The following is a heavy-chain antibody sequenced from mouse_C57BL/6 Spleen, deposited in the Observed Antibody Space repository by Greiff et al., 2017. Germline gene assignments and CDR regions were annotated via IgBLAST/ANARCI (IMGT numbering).Heavy chain of an antibody. CDR2: INPNNGGT. V-gene: IGHV1-22*01. J-gene: IGHJ4*01. CDR1: GYTFTDYN. D-gene: IGHD1-1*02. Sequence: VQLKQSGPELVKPGASVKMSCKASGYTFTDYNMHWVKQSHGKSLEWIGYINPNNGGTSYNQKFKGKATLTVNKSSSTTYMELRSLTSEDSAVYYCAIYGLPYYYDMDYWGQGTSVTVSS. CDR3: AIYGLPYYYDMDY.